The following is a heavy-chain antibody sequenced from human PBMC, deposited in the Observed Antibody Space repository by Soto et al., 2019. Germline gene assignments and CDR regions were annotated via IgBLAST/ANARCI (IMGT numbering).Heavy chain of an antibody. CDR1: GYTFTGHF. V-gene: IGHV1-2*04. D-gene: IGHD3-22*01. CDR3: VRAYYDSSGYSTHFDY. J-gene: IGHJ4*02. Sequence: QVQLVQSGAEVKKPGASVKVSCKASGYTFTGHFMHLVRQAPGQGLEWMGWINPSSGGTKYAQKFQSWVTMTRDTSISTAYMELSRLRSDDTAVYYCVRAYYDSSGYSTHFDYWGQGTLVTVSS. CDR2: INPSSGGT.